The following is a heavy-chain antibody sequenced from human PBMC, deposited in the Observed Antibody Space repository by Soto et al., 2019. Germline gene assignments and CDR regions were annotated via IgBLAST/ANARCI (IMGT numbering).Heavy chain of an antibody. Sequence: PGGSLRLSCAASGFTFSSYGMHWVRQAPGKGLEWVAVISYDGSNKYYADPVKGRFTISRDNSKNTLYLQMNSLRAEDTAVYYCAKDPRYSGSYLFDYWGQGTLVTVSS. V-gene: IGHV3-30*18. D-gene: IGHD1-26*01. CDR3: AKDPRYSGSYLFDY. CDR2: ISYDGSNK. CDR1: GFTFSSYG. J-gene: IGHJ4*02.